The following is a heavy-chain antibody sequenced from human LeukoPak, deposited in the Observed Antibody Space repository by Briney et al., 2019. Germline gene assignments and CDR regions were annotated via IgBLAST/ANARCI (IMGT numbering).Heavy chain of an antibody. CDR2: IKQDGSEK. Sequence: PGGSLRLSCAASGFTFSSYWMSWVRQAPGKGLEWVANIKQDGSEKYYVDSVKGRFTISRDNAKNSLYLQMNSLRAEDTAVYYCARVTVGATNCYYYYMDVWGKGTTVTVSS. CDR3: ARVTVGATNCYYYYMDV. J-gene: IGHJ6*03. D-gene: IGHD1-26*01. CDR1: GFTFSSYW. V-gene: IGHV3-7*01.